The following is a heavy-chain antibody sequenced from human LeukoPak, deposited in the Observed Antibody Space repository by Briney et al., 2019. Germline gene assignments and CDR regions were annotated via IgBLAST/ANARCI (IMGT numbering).Heavy chain of an antibody. D-gene: IGHD2-15*01. CDR2: INHSGST. J-gene: IGHJ2*01. CDR1: GGSISSSSFY. CDR3: ARHPGTGYCSGGSCYTYWYFDL. V-gene: IGHV4-39*01. Sequence: SETLSLTCTVSGGSISSSSFYWGWIRQPPGKGLEWIGEINHSGSTNYNPSLKSRVTISVDTSKNQFSLKLTSVTAADTAVYYCARHPGTGYCSGGSCYTYWYFDLWGRGTLVTVSS.